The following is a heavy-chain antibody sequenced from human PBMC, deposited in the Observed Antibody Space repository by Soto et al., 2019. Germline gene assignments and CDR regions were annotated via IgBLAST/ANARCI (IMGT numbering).Heavy chain of an antibody. CDR3: ARDKGEEWLLPNYYYYYGMDV. V-gene: IGHV1-18*01. CDR2: ISAYNGNT. CDR1: GYTFTSYG. J-gene: IGHJ6*02. D-gene: IGHD3-3*01. Sequence: ASVKVSCKASGYTFTSYGISWVRQAPGQGLEWMGWISAYNGNTNYAQKLQGRATMTTDTSTSTAYRELRSLRSDDTAVYYCARDKGEEWLLPNYYYYYGMDVWGQGTTVTVSS.